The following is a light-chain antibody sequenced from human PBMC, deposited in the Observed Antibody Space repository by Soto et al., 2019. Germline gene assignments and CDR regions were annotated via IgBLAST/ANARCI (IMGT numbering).Light chain of an antibody. Sequence: SYELTQPLSVAVALGQTATITCGGNNIGSKNVHWYQQRPGQAPVLVIYRDSNRPSGIPERFSGSNSGNTATLTISRVQAGDEADCYCQVWDSYTVLFGGGTKLTVL. CDR1: NIGSKN. J-gene: IGLJ3*02. CDR3: QVWDSYTVL. V-gene: IGLV3-9*01. CDR2: RDS.